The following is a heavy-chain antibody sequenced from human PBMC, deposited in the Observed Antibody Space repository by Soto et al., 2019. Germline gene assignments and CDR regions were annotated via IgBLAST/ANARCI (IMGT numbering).Heavy chain of an antibody. CDR2: ISSSSSYI. V-gene: IGHV3-21*01. J-gene: IGHJ6*02. CDR1: GFTFSSYS. Sequence: GGSLRLSCAASGFTFSSYSMNWVRQAPGKGLEWVSSISSSSSYIYYADSVKGRFTISRDNAKNSLYLQMNSLRAEDTAVYYCARVQWVRQQLIHYYYYGMDVWGQGTTVTVSS. D-gene: IGHD6-13*01. CDR3: ARVQWVRQQLIHYYYYGMDV.